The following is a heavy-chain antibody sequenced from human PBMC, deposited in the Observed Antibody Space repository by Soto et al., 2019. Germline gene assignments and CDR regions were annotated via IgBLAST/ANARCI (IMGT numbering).Heavy chain of an antibody. CDR3: ARDAEDSGYGSSWYWFDP. Sequence: ASVKVSCKASGYTFTSYGISWVRQAPGQGLEWMGWISAYNGNTNYAQKLQGRVTMTTDTSTSKAYMELRSLRSDDTAVYYCARDAEDSGYGSSWYWFDPWGQGTLVTISS. J-gene: IGHJ5*02. V-gene: IGHV1-18*01. CDR2: ISAYNGNT. CDR1: GYTFTSYG. D-gene: IGHD6-13*01.